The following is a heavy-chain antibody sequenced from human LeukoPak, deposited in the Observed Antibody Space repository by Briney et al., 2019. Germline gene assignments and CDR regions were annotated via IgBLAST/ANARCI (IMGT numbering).Heavy chain of an antibody. CDR2: ISGSGGST. J-gene: IGHJ4*02. V-gene: IGHV3-23*01. CDR3: AKDQVKIWFGEFIV. D-gene: IGHD3-10*01. Sequence: GGSLRLSCAASGFTFSSYAMSWVRQAPGKGLEWVSAISGSGGSTYYADSVKGRFTISRDNSKNTLHLQMNSLRAEDTAVYYCAKDQVKIWFGEFIVWGQGTLVTVSS. CDR1: GFTFSSYA.